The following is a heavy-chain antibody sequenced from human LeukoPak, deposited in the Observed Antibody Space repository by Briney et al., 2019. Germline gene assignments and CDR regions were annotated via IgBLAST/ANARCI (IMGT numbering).Heavy chain of an antibody. D-gene: IGHD3-16*02. Sequence: SETLSLTCAVSGGSFSSYYWSWIRQPPGKGLEWIGEINHSGSTNYNPSLKSRVTISVDTSKNQFSLKLSSVTAADTAVYYCARLDVYTFGGVIGNDAFDIWGQGTMVTVSS. V-gene: IGHV4-34*01. J-gene: IGHJ3*02. CDR1: GGSFSSYY. CDR2: INHSGST. CDR3: ARLDVYTFGGVIGNDAFDI.